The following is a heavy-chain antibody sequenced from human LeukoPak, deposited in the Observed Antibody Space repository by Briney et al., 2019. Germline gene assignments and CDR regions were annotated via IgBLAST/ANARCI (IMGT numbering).Heavy chain of an antibody. D-gene: IGHD1-7*01. CDR1: GFTFSNAW. Sequence: GSLRLSCAASGFTFSNAWMSWVRQPPGKGLEWIGEINHSGSTNYNPSLKSRVTISVDTSKNQFSLKLSSVTAADTAVYYCARATLNGTTNGDFDYWGQGTLVTVSS. CDR2: INHSGST. J-gene: IGHJ4*02. V-gene: IGHV4-34*01. CDR3: ARATLNGTTNGDFDY.